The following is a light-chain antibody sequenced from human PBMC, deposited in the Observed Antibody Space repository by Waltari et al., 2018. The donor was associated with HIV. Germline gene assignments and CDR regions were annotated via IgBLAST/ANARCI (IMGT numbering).Light chain of an antibody. CDR3: QSGDKGRTHSVV. Sequence: SSELIQPPSQSVSPGQTARIPCSGDVLPDQYVYWYQQRPGQAPLLVIYKDHERPSGIPERFSGSRSGTKATLTITGVQPEDEADYYCQSGDKGRTHSVVFGGGTKLTVL. CDR1: VLPDQY. V-gene: IGLV3-25*03. J-gene: IGLJ2*01. CDR2: KDH.